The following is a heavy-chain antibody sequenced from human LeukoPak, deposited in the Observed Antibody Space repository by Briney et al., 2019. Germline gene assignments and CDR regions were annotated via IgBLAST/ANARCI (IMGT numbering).Heavy chain of an antibody. Sequence: SETLSLTCTVSGGSISTYYWSWLRQPPGKGLEWIGYIFYSGSTNYNPSLKSRVTISVDTSRNQFSLKLNSVTAADTAVYYCARHPSAMTRFDPWGQGTLVTVSS. D-gene: IGHD2-2*01. CDR2: IFYSGST. V-gene: IGHV4-59*08. CDR3: ARHPSAMTRFDP. J-gene: IGHJ5*02. CDR1: GGSISTYY.